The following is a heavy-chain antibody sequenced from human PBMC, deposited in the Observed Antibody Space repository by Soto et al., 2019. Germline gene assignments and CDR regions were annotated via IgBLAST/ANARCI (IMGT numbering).Heavy chain of an antibody. V-gene: IGHV3-30-3*01. J-gene: IGHJ6*02. CDR3: AREGRPGTYYRSDYHYGMDV. Sequence: QVQLVESGGGVVQPGRSLRLSCADSGPTFSSYAMHWVRQAPGKGLEWVAVISYDGSSIYYADTVKGRFTMSRDNSKNTLYLQMNSLRTEDTAVYYCAREGRPGTYYRSDYHYGMDVWGQGTTVTVSS. D-gene: IGHD3-10*01. CDR1: GPTFSSYA. CDR2: ISYDGSSI.